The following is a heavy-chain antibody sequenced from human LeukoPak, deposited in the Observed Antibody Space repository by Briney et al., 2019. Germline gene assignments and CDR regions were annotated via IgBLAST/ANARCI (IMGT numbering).Heavy chain of an antibody. J-gene: IGHJ5*02. CDR3: ARATQPGFDP. V-gene: IGHV3-48*01. CDR1: GFTFSTYT. Sequence: PGGSLRLSCAASGFTFSTYTINWVRQAPGKGLEWVSYISSDSGARYYADSVKGRFTISRDNAKNSLYLQMNSLRAEDTAVYYCARATQPGFDPWGQGTLVTVSS. D-gene: IGHD2-15*01. CDR2: ISSDSGAR.